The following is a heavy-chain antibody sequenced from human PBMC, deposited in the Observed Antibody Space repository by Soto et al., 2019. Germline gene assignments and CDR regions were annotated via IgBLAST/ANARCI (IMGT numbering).Heavy chain of an antibody. V-gene: IGHV5-10-1*01. J-gene: IGHJ4*02. CDR1: GYSFTSYW. Sequence: PGESLKISCEGSGYSFTSYWISWVRQMPGKGLEWMGRIDPSDSYTNYSPSFQGHVTISADKSISTAYLQWSSLKASDTAMYYWARLQAAAGDNALTFDYWGQGTLVTVSS. CDR3: ARLQAAAGDNALTFDY. CDR2: IDPSDSYT. D-gene: IGHD6-13*01.